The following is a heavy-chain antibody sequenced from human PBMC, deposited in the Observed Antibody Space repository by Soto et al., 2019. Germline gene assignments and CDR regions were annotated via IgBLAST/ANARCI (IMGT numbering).Heavy chain of an antibody. CDR2: INPNGGST. J-gene: IGHJ4*02. V-gene: IGHV1-46*01. D-gene: IGHD2-21*01. Sequence: QVQLVQSGAEVKKPGASVKVSCKASGYTFIHYYIHWVRQAPGQGLEWMAIINPNGGSTNYAQKFRGRVTVTSDTSTTTVSMELNSLGSDDTTVYFCARSLLQGDFWGQGTLVPVSS. CDR1: GYTFIHYY. CDR3: ARSLLQGDF.